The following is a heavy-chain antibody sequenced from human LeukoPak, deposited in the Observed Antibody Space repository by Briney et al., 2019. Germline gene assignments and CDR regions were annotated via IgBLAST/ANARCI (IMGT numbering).Heavy chain of an antibody. D-gene: IGHD6-19*01. CDR2: TTYSGGT. CDR1: GGSMNSYY. J-gene: IGHJ4*02. CDR3: ARGAGWWSH. V-gene: IGHV4-59*01. Sequence: PSETLSLTCTVSGGSMNSYYWSWLRQPPGEGPEWTGYTTYSGGTNYNPSLKSRVTISVDTSKNHFSLKLSSVTAADTAVYYCARGAGWWSHWGQGTLVTVSS.